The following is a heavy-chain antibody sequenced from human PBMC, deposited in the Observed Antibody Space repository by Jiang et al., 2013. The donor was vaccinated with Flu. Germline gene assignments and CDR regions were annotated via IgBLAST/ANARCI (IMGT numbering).Heavy chain of an antibody. Sequence: GLVKPSETLSLTCAVSGYSISSGYFWGWIRQPPGKGLEWLSMYHTGDTYYNPSLKSRVTISVDTSKNQFSLRLTSVTAADTAVYYCARITGRREGSGWRMYHFEYWGQGTLVTVSS. J-gene: IGHJ4*02. CDR2: MYHTGDT. CDR1: GYSISSGYF. D-gene: IGHD6-19*01. CDR3: ARITGRREGSGWRMYHFEY. V-gene: IGHV4-38-2*01.